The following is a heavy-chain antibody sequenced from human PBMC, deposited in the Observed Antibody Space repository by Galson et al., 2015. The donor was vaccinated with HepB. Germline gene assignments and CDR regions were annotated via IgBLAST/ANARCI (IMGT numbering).Heavy chain of an antibody. Sequence: SLRLSCAASGFTFNYHAMHWVRQAPGKGLEWVASISGSGGSTYYADSVKGRFTVSRDNSLDTVDLQTDSLRVDDTAVYYCAKDYLPYYDRWGSYSDLYYFDYWGQGTLVTVSS. D-gene: IGHD3-22*01. J-gene: IGHJ4*02. CDR1: GFTFNYHA. CDR2: ISGSGGST. V-gene: IGHV3-23*01. CDR3: AKDYLPYYDRWGSYSDLYYFDY.